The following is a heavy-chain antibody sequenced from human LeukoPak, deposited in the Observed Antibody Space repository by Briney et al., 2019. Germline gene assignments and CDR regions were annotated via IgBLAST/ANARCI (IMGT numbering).Heavy chain of an antibody. J-gene: IGHJ6*03. D-gene: IGHD2-21*01. CDR1: GYTFTGYY. Sequence: GASVKVSCKASGYTFTGYYMHWVRQAPGQGREWMGWINPNSGGTNYAQKFQGGVTMTRDTSISTAYMELSRLRSDDTAVYYCARVGGDPGYYYYYMDVWGKGTTVTVSS. CDR3: ARVGGDPGYYYYYMDV. V-gene: IGHV1-2*02. CDR2: INPNSGGT.